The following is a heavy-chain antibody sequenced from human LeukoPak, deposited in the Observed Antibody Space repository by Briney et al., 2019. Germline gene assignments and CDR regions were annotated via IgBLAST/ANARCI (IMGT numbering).Heavy chain of an antibody. CDR3: ARWYYYGSGSWDTFDY. V-gene: IGHV5-51*01. CDR2: IYPDDSDT. CDR1: GYSFSNYW. D-gene: IGHD3-10*01. J-gene: IGHJ4*02. Sequence: GESLKISCKGSGYSFSNYWIGWVRQMPGKGLEWMGIIYPDDSDTRYSPYFQGQVTISADKSINTAYLQWSSLKASDSALYYCARWYYYGSGSWDTFDYWGQGTLVTVST.